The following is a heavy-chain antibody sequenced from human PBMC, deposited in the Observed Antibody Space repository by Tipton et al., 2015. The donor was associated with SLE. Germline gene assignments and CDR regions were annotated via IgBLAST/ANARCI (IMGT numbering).Heavy chain of an antibody. V-gene: IGHV4-4*07. Sequence: PGLVKPSETLSLTCTVSGGSINTYYWAWIRQPAGEGLEWIGRTSASGSTNYNPPLKSRVTISIDTSKNQFSLKLTSVTAADTAVYYCARRQWLGAFDIWGQGTMVTVSS. J-gene: IGHJ3*02. CDR1: GGSINTYY. CDR2: TSASGST. D-gene: IGHD6-19*01. CDR3: ARRQWLGAFDI.